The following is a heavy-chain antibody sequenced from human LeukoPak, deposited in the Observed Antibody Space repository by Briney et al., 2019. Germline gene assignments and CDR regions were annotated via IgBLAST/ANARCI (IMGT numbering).Heavy chain of an antibody. D-gene: IGHD1-26*01. CDR1: GFSLSGSGVG. V-gene: IGHV2-5*02. CDR3: ALTSRSYLNYFDP. CDR2: IHWDDDE. J-gene: IGHJ5*02. Sequence: VPTLLKPPQTLTLTCSFSGFSLSGSGVGVGWMGRPRGEALEWLALIHWDDDERYSPSLKSRLTITKEPSKNQVVLTMTNMDPVDTATYYCALTSRSYLNYFDPWGQGTLVTVSP.